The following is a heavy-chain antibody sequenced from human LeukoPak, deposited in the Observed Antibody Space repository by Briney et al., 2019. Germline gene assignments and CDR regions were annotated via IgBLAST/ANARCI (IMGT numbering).Heavy chain of an antibody. J-gene: IGHJ4*02. V-gene: IGHV5-51*01. D-gene: IGHD3-10*01. CDR2: IYPADSDT. CDR1: GYSFTSYW. CDR3: ARHYDSGSFPYSNFDY. Sequence: GESLKISCKGSGYSFTSYWIGWVRQMPGKGLEWMGIIYPADSDTRFSPSFQGHVTISADKSTTTAYLQWSSLKASDTAMYYCARHYDSGSFPYSNFDYWGQGTLVTVSS.